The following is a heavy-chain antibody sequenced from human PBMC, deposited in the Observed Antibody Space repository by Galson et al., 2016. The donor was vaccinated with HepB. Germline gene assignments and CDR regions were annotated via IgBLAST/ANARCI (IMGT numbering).Heavy chain of an antibody. CDR1: GFTFSSYA. CDR2: IYGDGST. V-gene: IGHV3-53*01. D-gene: IGHD6-19*01. J-gene: IGHJ4*02. CDR3: ARGGAVSGLDY. Sequence: SLRLSCAASGFTFSSYAMSWVRRAPGKGPEWVSIIYGDGSTYHADSVKGRFTISRDNSKNTVYLQMNSLRAEDTAVYYCARGGAVSGLDYWGQGTLVTVSS.